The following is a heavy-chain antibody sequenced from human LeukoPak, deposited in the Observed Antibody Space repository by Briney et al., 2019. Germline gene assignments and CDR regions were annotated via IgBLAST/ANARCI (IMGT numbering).Heavy chain of an antibody. D-gene: IGHD3-10*01. CDR1: GFTFSSYD. Sequence: GRSLRLSCAASGFTFSSYDMHWVRQAPGKGLEWVALISYDGSNKYYADSVKGRFTISRDNSKNTLYLQMNSLRAEDTAVYYCALVNGRRAFDIWGQGTMVTVSS. J-gene: IGHJ3*02. CDR2: ISYDGSNK. V-gene: IGHV3-30*03. CDR3: ALVNGRRAFDI.